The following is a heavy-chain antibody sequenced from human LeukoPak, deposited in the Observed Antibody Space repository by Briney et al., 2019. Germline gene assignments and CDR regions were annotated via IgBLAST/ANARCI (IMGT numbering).Heavy chain of an antibody. CDR2: INHSGST. D-gene: IGHD3-3*01. V-gene: IGHV4-34*01. J-gene: IGHJ6*02. Sequence: SETLSLTCAVYGGSFSGYYWSWIRQPPGKGLEWIGEINHSGSTNYNPSLKSRVTISVDTSKNQFSLKLSSVTAADTAVYYCARGRCYDFWSGYFHSYYYYYGMDVWGQGTTVTVSS. CDR3: ARGRCYDFWSGYFHSYYYYYGMDV. CDR1: GGSFSGYY.